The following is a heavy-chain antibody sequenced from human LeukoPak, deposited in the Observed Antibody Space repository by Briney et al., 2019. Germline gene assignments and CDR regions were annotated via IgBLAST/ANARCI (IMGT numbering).Heavy chain of an antibody. J-gene: IGHJ4*02. V-gene: IGHV1-8*01. D-gene: IGHD2-21*02. CDR3: ARGLTAAVGAGVDY. CDR2: MNPNSGNT. Sequence: ASVKVSCKASGYTFTSYDINWVRQATGQGLEWMGWMNPNSGNTGYAQKLQGRVTKTRNTSISTAYMELSSLRSEDTAVYYCARGLTAAVGAGVDYWGQGTLVTVSS. CDR1: GYTFTSYD.